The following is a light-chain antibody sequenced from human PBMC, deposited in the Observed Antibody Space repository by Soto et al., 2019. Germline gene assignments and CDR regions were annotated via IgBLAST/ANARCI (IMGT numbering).Light chain of an antibody. Sequence: EIVMTQSPATLSVSPGETATLSCRASQSVGRAVAWYQHKPGQAPRHLIVAASIMATGVPARFSGGGSGTEFTLTISSLQSEDFAVYYCQQYRKWPPLTFGGGTTVEIK. CDR2: AAS. J-gene: IGKJ4*01. CDR3: QQYRKWPPLT. V-gene: IGKV3-15*01. CDR1: QSVGRA.